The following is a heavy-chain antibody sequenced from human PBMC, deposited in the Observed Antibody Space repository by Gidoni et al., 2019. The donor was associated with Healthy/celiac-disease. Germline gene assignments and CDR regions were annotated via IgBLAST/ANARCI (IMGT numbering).Heavy chain of an antibody. J-gene: IGHJ3*02. CDR2: INHSGST. CDR3: ARASGIVVVPAADRIDAFDI. CDR1: GGSFSGYS. V-gene: IGHV4-34*01. D-gene: IGHD2-2*01. Sequence: QVQLQQWGAGLLKPSETLSLTCAVYGGSFSGYSWSWIRQPPGKGLEWIGEINHSGSTNYNPSLKSRVTISVDTSKNQFSLKLSSVTAADTAVYYCARASGIVVVPAADRIDAFDIWGQGTMVTVSS.